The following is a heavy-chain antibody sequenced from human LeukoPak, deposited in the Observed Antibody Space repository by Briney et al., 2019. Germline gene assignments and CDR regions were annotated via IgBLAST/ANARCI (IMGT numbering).Heavy chain of an antibody. CDR2: VHLSGAT. D-gene: IGHD1-26*01. J-gene: IGHJ4*02. Sequence: SGTPSLTCAVSRGSTTTTNWWSWVRQPPGKGLEWIGEVHLSGATNYNLSLESLVSMSIDKSNNHLSLEVTSMTAADTAIYYCTRESGAFSPFGFWGQGTLVTVSS. CDR1: RGSTTTTNW. CDR3: TRESGAFSPFGF. V-gene: IGHV4-4*02.